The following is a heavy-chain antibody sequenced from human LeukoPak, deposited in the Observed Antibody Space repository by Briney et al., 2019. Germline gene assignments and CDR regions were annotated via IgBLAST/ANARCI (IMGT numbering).Heavy chain of an antibody. Sequence: SVKVTCKASGGTFSSYAISWVRQAPGEGLEWMGGIIPIFGTANYAQKFQGRVTITADESTSTAYMELSSLRSEDTAVYYCASEASIAAAPHWGQGTLVTVSS. CDR1: GGTFSSYA. J-gene: IGHJ4*02. D-gene: IGHD6-13*01. CDR3: ASEASIAAAPH. CDR2: IIPIFGTA. V-gene: IGHV1-69*01.